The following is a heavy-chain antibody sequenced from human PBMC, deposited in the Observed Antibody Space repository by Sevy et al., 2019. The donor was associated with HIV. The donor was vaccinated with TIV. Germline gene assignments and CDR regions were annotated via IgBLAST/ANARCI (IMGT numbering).Heavy chain of an antibody. CDR3: ARDQAGGTTTMDY. J-gene: IGHJ4*02. D-gene: IGHD1-26*01. CDR2: IWFDGSNK. V-gene: IGHV3-33*01. Sequence: GGSLRLSCAASGFTFSSYAMHWVRQAPGKGLEWVAVIWFDGSNKYYADSVKGRFTISRDNSKNTLYLRMNSLRAEDTAVYYCARDQAGGTTTMDYWGQGTLVTVSS. CDR1: GFTFSSYA.